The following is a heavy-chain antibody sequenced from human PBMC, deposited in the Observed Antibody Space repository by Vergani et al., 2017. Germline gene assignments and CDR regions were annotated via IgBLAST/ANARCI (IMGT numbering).Heavy chain of an antibody. D-gene: IGHD1-14*01. CDR3: AKDLRLLYNRFDP. CDR1: GFTFNQYG. Sequence: QVQLVESGGGVVQPGRSLRLSCAASGFTFNQYGMHWVHQAPGKGLEWVAVTWYDGNNKQYADSVKGRFTISRDNSKSTMYMQMNSLRDEDTGVYYCAKDLRLLYNRFDPWGQGTLVTVSS. CDR2: TWYDGNNK. J-gene: IGHJ5*02. V-gene: IGHV3-33*06.